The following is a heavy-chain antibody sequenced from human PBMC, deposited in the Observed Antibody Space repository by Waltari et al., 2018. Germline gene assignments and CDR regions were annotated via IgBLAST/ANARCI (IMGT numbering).Heavy chain of an antibody. CDR2: IYTSGST. CDR3: ARDHDSSGYYPWDY. CDR1: GGSISSYY. D-gene: IGHD3-22*01. V-gene: IGHV4-4*07. J-gene: IGHJ4*02. Sequence: QVQLQESGPGLVKPSETLSLTCTVSGGSISSYYWSWIRQPAGKGLEWIGRIYTSGSTNYNPSLKSRVTMSVDTSKNQFSLKLSSVTAADTAVYYCARDHDSSGYYPWDYWGQGTLVTVSS.